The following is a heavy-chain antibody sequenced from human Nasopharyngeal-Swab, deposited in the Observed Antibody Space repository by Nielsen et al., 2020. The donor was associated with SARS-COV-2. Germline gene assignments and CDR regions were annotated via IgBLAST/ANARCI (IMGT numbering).Heavy chain of an antibody. CDR1: GFTFSSYS. CDR2: ISSSSSYI. J-gene: IGHJ4*02. D-gene: IGHD4-23*01. V-gene: IGHV3-21*01. Sequence: GESLKISCAASGFTFSSYSMNWVRQAPGKGLEWVSSISSSSSYIYYADSVKGRFTISRDNAKNSLYLRMNSLRAEDTAVYYCARGGNYVYWGQGTLVTVSS. CDR3: ARGGNYVY.